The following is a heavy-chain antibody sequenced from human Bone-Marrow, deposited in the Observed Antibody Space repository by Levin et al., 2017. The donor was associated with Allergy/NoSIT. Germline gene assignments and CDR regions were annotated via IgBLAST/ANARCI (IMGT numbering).Heavy chain of an antibody. Sequence: GGSLRLSCVASGFTVSSNYMRWVRQAPGKGLEWVSLIYSEGTTDYADSVKGRFTISRDKSKNTLYLQMNSLRVEDTAVYYCARDGGVQVGGDYVGQGTLVTVSS. CDR2: IYSEGTT. CDR1: GFTVSSNY. D-gene: IGHD2-8*02. V-gene: IGHV3-66*01. J-gene: IGHJ4*02. CDR3: ARDGGVQVGGDY.